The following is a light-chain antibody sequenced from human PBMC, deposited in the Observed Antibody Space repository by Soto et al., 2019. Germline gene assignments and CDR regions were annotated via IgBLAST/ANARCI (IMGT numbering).Light chain of an antibody. CDR2: EVS. J-gene: IGLJ1*01. Sequence: QSVLTQPASVSGSPGQSIPISCTGTSSDVGGYNYVSWYQQHPGKAPKLMIYEVSNRPSGVSNRFSGSKSGNTASLTISGLQAEDEADYYCTSYTSIITYVFGTGTKLTVL. CDR3: TSYTSIITYV. V-gene: IGLV2-14*01. CDR1: SSDVGGYNY.